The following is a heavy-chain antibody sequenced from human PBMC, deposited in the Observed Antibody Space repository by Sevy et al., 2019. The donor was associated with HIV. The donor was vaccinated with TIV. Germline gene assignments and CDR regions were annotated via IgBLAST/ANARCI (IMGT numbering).Heavy chain of an antibody. CDR1: GGSFSGYY. CDR2: INHSGST. D-gene: IGHD5-18*01. V-gene: IGHV4-34*01. Sequence: SETLSLTCAVYGGSFSGYYWSWLRQPPGKGLEWIGEINHSGSTNYNPSLKSRVTISVDTSKNQFSLKLSSVTAADTAVYYCARRGIDTAMAVFDYWGQRTLVTVSS. J-gene: IGHJ4*02. CDR3: ARRGIDTAMAVFDY.